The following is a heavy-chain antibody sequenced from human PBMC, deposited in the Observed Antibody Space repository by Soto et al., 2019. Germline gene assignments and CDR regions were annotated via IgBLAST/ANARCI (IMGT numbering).Heavy chain of an antibody. J-gene: IGHJ4*02. CDR3: AKEGGLSGSYYISSSYYFDY. CDR2: ISYDGSNT. D-gene: IGHD1-26*01. Sequence: GGSLRLSCAASGFTFISYGMHWVRQAPCKGLEWVAIISYDGSNTYYADSVKGRFTISRDNSKNTLYLQMNSLRAEDTSVYYCAKEGGLSGSYYISSSYYFDYWGQGTLVTVS. V-gene: IGHV3-30*18. CDR1: GFTFISYG.